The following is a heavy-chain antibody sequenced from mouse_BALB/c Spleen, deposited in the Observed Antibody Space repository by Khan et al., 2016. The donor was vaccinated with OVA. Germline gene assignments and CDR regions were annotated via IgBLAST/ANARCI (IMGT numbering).Heavy chain of an antibody. D-gene: IGHD4-1*01. J-gene: IGHJ2*01. Sequence: EVKLQESGPGLVKPSQSLSLTCTVTGYSITSDYAWNWIRQFPGNKLEWMGYISYRGSTSYHPSLKSRISITRDPSKNQFFLQLNAGTTEDTATYYCARGSNWDVYFDYWCQCTTLTVSS. CDR3: ARGSNWDVYFDY. CDR1: GYSITSDYA. CDR2: ISYRGST. V-gene: IGHV3-2*02.